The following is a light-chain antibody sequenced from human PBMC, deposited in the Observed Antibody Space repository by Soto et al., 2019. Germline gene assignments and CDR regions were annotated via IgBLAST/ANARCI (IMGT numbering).Light chain of an antibody. CDR3: LQDYNYSWT. CDR1: QDIGIG. Sequence: AIQMTQSPSSLSASVGDRVTITCRASQDIGIGLGWFQQKPGKAPKLLISGASTLQSGVPSRFSGSGSGTDFTLTISSLQPDDFATYYCLQDYNYSWTFGQGTKVEIK. CDR2: GAS. J-gene: IGKJ1*01. V-gene: IGKV1-6*01.